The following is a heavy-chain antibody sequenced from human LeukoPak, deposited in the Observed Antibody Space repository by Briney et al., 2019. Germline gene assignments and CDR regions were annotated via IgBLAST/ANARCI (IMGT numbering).Heavy chain of an antibody. D-gene: IGHD6-19*01. V-gene: IGHV5-51*01. Sequence: KAGESLKISCKGSGYRFTTYWIGWVRQMPGKGLEWMGIIYPGDSDTRYSPSFQGQVTISADKSISTAYLQWSSLKASDTAMYYCARSPMPRYSSGFDPWGQGTLVTVSS. CDR3: ARSPMPRYSSGFDP. CDR2: IYPGDSDT. J-gene: IGHJ5*02. CDR1: GYRFTTYW.